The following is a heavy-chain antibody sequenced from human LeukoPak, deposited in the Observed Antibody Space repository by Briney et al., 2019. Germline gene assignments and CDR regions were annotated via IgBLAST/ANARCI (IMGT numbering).Heavy chain of an antibody. CDR3: ARHPSRSAAGSLLPFDY. J-gene: IGHJ4*02. D-gene: IGHD6-13*01. CDR2: IYYSGST. Sequence: SETLSLTCTVSGGSISSSSYYWGWIRQPPGKGLEWIGSIYYSGSTYYNPSLKSRVTISVDTSKNHYSRKLSSVTAADTAVYYCARHPSRSAAGSLLPFDYWGQGTLVTVSS. V-gene: IGHV4-39*01. CDR1: GGSISSSSYY.